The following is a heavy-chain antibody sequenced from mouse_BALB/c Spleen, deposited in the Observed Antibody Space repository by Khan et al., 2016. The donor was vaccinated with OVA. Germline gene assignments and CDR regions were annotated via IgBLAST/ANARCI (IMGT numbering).Heavy chain of an antibody. CDR2: IYYSGTF. J-gene: IGHJ1*01. Sequence: EVQLVETGPGLVKPSQTVSLTCTVSGISFTTSNYRWICIPQFPGNKLESIGYIYYSGTFTYNPSLTSPATINRDNSKNQVFLKMNSLATEDTAAYYCARNEYYDYWCMDVWGAGTTVTVSS. V-gene: IGHV3-5*02. CDR1: GISFTTSNYR. CDR3: ARNEYYDYWCMDV. D-gene: IGHD1-1*01.